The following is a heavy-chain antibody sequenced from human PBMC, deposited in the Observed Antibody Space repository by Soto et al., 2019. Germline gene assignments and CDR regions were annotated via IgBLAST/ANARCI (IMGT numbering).Heavy chain of an antibody. J-gene: IGHJ4*02. CDR2: ISGSGGST. CDR1: GFTFSNYA. Sequence: PGGSLRLSCAASGFTFSNYAVTWVRQAPGKGLEWVSTISGSGGSTYYADSVKGRFTISRDNSKNTLYLQMNSLRAEDTAVYYCAKDQGSSWYAIDSWGQGTLVTVSS. D-gene: IGHD6-13*01. V-gene: IGHV3-23*01. CDR3: AKDQGSSWYAIDS.